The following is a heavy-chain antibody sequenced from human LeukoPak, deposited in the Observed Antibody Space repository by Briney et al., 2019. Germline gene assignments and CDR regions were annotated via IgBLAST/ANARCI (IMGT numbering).Heavy chain of an antibody. J-gene: IGHJ6*03. CDR3: AMRVRPYYYMDV. CDR1: GFTFSNYA. V-gene: IGHV3-23*01. CDR2: ISGSGDTT. D-gene: IGHD2-2*01. Sequence: SGGSLRLSCAASGFTFSNYAMSWVRQPPGKGLEWVSLISGSGDTTYYADSVKGRFTISRDNSKNTLYLQMNSLRAEDTAVYYCAMRVRPYYYMDVWGKGTTVTVSS.